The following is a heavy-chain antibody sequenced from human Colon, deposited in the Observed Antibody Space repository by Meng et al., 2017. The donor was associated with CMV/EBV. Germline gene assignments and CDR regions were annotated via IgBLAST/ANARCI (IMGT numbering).Heavy chain of an antibody. CDR1: GYTVSDYY. J-gene: IGHJ4*02. CDR3: VRSSGWSLFDY. D-gene: IGHD6-19*01. CDR2: IRSDGSAT. Sequence: QVQLMQSGAWVKEPGASVKVSCKTSGYTVSDYYMHWVRQAPGQGLEWMGWIRSDGSATNYAQKFRGRVTMTRDASVSTAYMELSGLTSDDTAVYFCVRSSGWSLFDYWGPGALVTASS. V-gene: IGHV1-2*02.